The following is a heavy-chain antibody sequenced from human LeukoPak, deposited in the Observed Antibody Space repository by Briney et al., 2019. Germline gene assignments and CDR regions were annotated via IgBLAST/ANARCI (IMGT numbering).Heavy chain of an antibody. CDR1: GFTFSSSA. D-gene: IGHD3-16*02. CDR3: AKWGTVLTFGGVIV. Sequence: GGSLRLSCAASGFTFSSSAMSWVRQAPGKGLEWVSAISGSGGSAYYADSVKGRFTISRDNSKNTLYLQMNGLRAEDTAVYYCAKWGTVLTFGGVIVWGQGTLVTVSS. CDR2: ISGSGGSA. J-gene: IGHJ4*02. V-gene: IGHV3-23*01.